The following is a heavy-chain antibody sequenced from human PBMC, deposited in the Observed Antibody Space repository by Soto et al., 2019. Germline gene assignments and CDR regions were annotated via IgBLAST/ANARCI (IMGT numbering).Heavy chain of an antibody. J-gene: IGHJ4*02. CDR1: GGSISSSSYY. CDR3: ARHQGWFIYFDY. V-gene: IGHV4-39*01. Sequence: QLQLQESGPGLVKPSETLSLTCTVSGGSISSSSYYWGWIRQPPGKGLEWIGSIYYSGSTYYNPSLKSRXXRXVXXSKNQFSLKLSSVTAADTAVYYCARHQGWFIYFDYWGQGTLVTVSS. CDR2: IYYSGST. D-gene: IGHD6-19*01.